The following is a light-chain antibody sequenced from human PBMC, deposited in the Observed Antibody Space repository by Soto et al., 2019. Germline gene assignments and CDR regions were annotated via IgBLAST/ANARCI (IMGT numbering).Light chain of an antibody. CDR1: TSDVGAYKF. CDR2: EVT. Sequence: QSALTQPPSASGSPGQSVTISCTGTTSDVGAYKFVSWYQQHHPGKAPKLIIYEVTKRPSGVPDRFSGSKSGNTASLTVSGLQSEDEADYYCMSYTGSSNVFGTGTKVTVL. V-gene: IGLV2-8*01. J-gene: IGLJ1*01. CDR3: MSYTGSSNV.